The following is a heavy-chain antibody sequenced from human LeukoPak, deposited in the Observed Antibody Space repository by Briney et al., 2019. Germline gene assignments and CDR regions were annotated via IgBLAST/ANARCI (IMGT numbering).Heavy chain of an antibody. CDR3: ARGQNYGSGSYRNYYYYYYGMDV. CDR2: INDSGST. CDR1: GGSISSGSYY. D-gene: IGHD3-10*01. Sequence: SETLSLTCTVSGGSISSGSYYWSWIRQPPGKGLEWIGEINDSGSTNYDPSLKSRVTISVDTSKNQFSLKLSSVTAADTAVYYCARGQNYGSGSYRNYYYYYYGMDVWGQGTTVTVSS. V-gene: IGHV4-39*07. J-gene: IGHJ6*02.